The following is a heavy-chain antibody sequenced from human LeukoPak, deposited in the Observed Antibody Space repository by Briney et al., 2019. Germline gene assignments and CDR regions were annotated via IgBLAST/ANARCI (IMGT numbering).Heavy chain of an antibody. V-gene: IGHV3-53*01. J-gene: IGHJ4*02. CDR2: IYSGGST. Sequence: PGGSLRLSCAASGFTVSSTYMNWVRQAPGKGLEWVSVIYSGGSTNYADSVKGRFTISRDNSKNTLYHQMNSLRAEDTAVYYCIYGYTLDFWGQGTLVTVSS. CDR1: GFTVSSTY. CDR3: IYGYTLDF. D-gene: IGHD5-18*01.